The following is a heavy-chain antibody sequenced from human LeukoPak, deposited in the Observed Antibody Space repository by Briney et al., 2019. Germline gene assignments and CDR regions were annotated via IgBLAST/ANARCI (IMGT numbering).Heavy chain of an antibody. CDR3: ARVSTNFFDY. Sequence: PGGSLRLSCAPSAFTFSSYEISWVRPAPKMGLEWLAYISSDGNSIHYADSVKGRFTISRDNAKESLYLHINSRRAEDTAIYYCARVSTNFFDYWGEGALVTVSS. V-gene: IGHV3-48*03. CDR2: ISSDGNSI. J-gene: IGHJ4*02. D-gene: IGHD5/OR15-5a*01. CDR1: AFTFSSYE.